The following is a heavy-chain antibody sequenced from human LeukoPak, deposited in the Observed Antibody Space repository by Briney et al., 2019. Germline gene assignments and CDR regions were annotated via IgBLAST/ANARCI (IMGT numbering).Heavy chain of an antibody. CDR2: INPNSGGT. CDR3: AGKGYCSGGSCYEGYYYYMDV. D-gene: IGHD2-15*01. CDR1: GYTFIGYY. V-gene: IGHV1-2*02. Sequence: ASVKVSCKASGYTFIGYYIHWVRQAPGQGLEWMGWINPNSGGTNYAQKFQGRVTMTRDTSISTAYMELSRLRSDDTAVYYCAGKGYCSGGSCYEGYYYYMDVWGKGTTVTISS. J-gene: IGHJ6*03.